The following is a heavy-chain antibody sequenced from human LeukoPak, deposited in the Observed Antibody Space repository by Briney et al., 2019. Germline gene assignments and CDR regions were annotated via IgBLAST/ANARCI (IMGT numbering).Heavy chain of an antibody. CDR1: GFTFSSFA. Sequence: GGSLRLSCAASGFTFSSFAMAWVRQAPGNGLEWISSISGPGDIVHYADSVKGRFTISRDNSENKLHLQMNSLRAEDTARYYCAKERFNTGHHYAIENWGQGALVTVSS. V-gene: IGHV3-23*01. D-gene: IGHD3-22*01. CDR2: ISGPGDIV. CDR3: AKERFNTGHHYAIEN. J-gene: IGHJ4*02.